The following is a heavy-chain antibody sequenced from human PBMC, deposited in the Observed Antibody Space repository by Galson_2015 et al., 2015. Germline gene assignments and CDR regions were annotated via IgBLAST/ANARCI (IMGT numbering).Heavy chain of an antibody. Sequence: SLRLSCATSGFTFGNSAMAWVRQAPGKGLEWVAAIGGSGSKTHYSDSAQGRFIVSRDNSKKTLFLQMNGLRVDDTAMYFCARDANRGGEFDYWGQGALVTVSS. V-gene: IGHV3-23*01. CDR1: GFTFGNSA. CDR2: IGGSGSKT. CDR3: ARDANRGGEFDY. D-gene: IGHD1-14*01. J-gene: IGHJ4*02.